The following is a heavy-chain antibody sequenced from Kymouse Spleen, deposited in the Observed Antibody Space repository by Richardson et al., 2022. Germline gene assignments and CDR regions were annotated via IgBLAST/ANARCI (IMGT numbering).Heavy chain of an antibody. Sequence: QVQLQQWGAGLLKPSETLSLTCAVYGGSFSGYYWSWIRQPPGKGLEWIGEINHSGSTNYNPSLKSRVTISVDTSKNQFSLKLSSVTAADTAVYYCARSPYSSSWSYYYYGMDVWGQGTTVTVSS. CDR3: ARSPYSSSWSYYYYGMDV. CDR1: GGSFSGYY. J-gene: IGHJ6*02. V-gene: IGHV4-34*01. CDR2: INHSGST. D-gene: IGHD6-13*01.